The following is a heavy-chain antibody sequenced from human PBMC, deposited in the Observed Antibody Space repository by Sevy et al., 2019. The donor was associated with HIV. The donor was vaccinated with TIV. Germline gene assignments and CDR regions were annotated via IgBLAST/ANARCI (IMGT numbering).Heavy chain of an antibody. CDR2: IRYSGTT. Sequence: SETLSLTCTVSGASISSTGYYWGWIRHPPGKGLEWIASIRYSGTTFYNLSLKSRVTISADTSKNQFSLRLNSVTAADTAIYYCAGPLLTYNSGWRYFDFWGQGTVVTVSS. CDR3: AGPLLTYNSGWRYFDF. J-gene: IGHJ4*02. V-gene: IGHV4-39*01. CDR1: GASISSTGYY. D-gene: IGHD6-19*01.